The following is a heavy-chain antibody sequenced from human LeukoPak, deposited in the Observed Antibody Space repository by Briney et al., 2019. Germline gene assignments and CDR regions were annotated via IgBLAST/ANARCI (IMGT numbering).Heavy chain of an antibody. V-gene: IGHV3-30*02. J-gene: IGHJ4*02. CDR2: IRHDGSNK. D-gene: IGHD3-22*01. Sequence: GGSLRLSCAASGFTFSSYGMHWVRQAPGKGLEWVAFIRHDGSNKCYADSVKGRFTISRDNSKNTLYLQMNSLRAEDTAVYYCAKDYYDSQGFDYWGQGTLVTVSS. CDR3: AKDYYDSQGFDY. CDR1: GFTFSSYG.